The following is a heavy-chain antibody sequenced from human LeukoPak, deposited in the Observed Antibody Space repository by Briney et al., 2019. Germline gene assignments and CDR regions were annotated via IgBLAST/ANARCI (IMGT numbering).Heavy chain of an antibody. V-gene: IGHV3-23*01. CDR2: LRGDGST. Sequence: PGGSLRLSCAAPGFTFSSYAMSWVRQAPARGLEWVSSLRGDGSTFYADSVKGRFTLSRDESRNTVYFQLNSLRVEDTAVYYCAKASWVSNGDAVLWGQGTLVTVFS. CDR1: GFTFSSYA. J-gene: IGHJ4*02. CDR3: AKASWVSNGDAVL. D-gene: IGHD1-1*01.